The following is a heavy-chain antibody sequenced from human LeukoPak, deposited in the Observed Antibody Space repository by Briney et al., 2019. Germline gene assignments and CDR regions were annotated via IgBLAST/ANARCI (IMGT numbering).Heavy chain of an antibody. CDR1: GGSISSYY. V-gene: IGHV4-59*01. Sequence: KASETLSLTCTVSGGSISSYYWSWIRQPPGKGLEWIGYIYYSGSTNYNPSLKSRVTISVDTSKNQFSLKLSSVTAADTAVYYCAREIVGATNDAFDIWGQGTMVTVSS. CDR2: IYYSGST. D-gene: IGHD1-26*01. CDR3: AREIVGATNDAFDI. J-gene: IGHJ3*02.